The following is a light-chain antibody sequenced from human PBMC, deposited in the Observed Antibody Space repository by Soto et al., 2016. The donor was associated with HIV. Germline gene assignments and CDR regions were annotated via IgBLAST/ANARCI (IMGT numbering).Light chain of an antibody. Sequence: SSELTQDPAVSVALGQTVRITCQGDSLRTYYANWYQQMPGQAPVLVIYGKNNRPSGIPDRFSGSSSGNTASLTITGAQAEDEGDYYCNSRDSSGKHVVFGGGTKLTVL. CDR2: GKN. CDR3: NSRDSSGKHVV. J-gene: IGLJ2*01. CDR1: SLRTYY. V-gene: IGLV3-19*01.